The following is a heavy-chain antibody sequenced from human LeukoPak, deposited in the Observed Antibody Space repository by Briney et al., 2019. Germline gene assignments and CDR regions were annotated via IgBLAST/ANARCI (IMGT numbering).Heavy chain of an antibody. CDR1: GGSISSGSYY. CDR2: IYTSGST. V-gene: IGHV4-61*02. Sequence: PSQTLSLTCTVSGGSISSGSYYWSWIRQPAGKGLEWIGRIYTSGSTNYNPSLKSRVTISVDTSKNQFSLKLSSVTAADTAVYYCARDSEDCTSTSCYRAQDYWGQGTLVTVSS. J-gene: IGHJ4*02. D-gene: IGHD2-2*01. CDR3: ARDSEDCTSTSCYRAQDY.